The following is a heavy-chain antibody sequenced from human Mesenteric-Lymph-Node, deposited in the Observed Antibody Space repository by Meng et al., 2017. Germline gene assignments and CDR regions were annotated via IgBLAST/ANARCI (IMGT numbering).Heavy chain of an antibody. D-gene: IGHD3-22*01. Sequence: LHESGPGLVKPSGTLSLTCGVSGVSISSNIRWTWVRQPPGKGLEWIGDIDDSGSTNYNPSLNSRISISLDKSKNHFSLKVNSVTAADTAVYYCARDSQAYYDSSGYYYGFTDYWGQGTLVTVSS. V-gene: IGHV4-4*02. J-gene: IGHJ4*01. CDR1: GVSISSNIR. CDR3: ARDSQAYYDSSGYYYGFTDY. CDR2: IDDSGST.